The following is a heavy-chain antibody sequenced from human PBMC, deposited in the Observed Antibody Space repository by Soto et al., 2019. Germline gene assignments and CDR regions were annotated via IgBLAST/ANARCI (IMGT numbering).Heavy chain of an antibody. J-gene: IGHJ2*01. Sequence: QVQLVQSGAEVKKPGASVKVSCKASGYTFTSYGICWVRQAPGQGLEWMGWISGYNGNTNYAQNLQGRVTMPTDTSTSTVYMELRSLRSDDTAVYYCASRCSSTRCLDLWGRGTLVIVSS. V-gene: IGHV1-18*01. CDR3: ASRCSSTRCLDL. CDR1: GYTFTSYG. D-gene: IGHD2-2*01. CDR2: ISGYNGNT.